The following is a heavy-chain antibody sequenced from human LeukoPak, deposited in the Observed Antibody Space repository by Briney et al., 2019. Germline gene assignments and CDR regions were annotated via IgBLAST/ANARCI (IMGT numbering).Heavy chain of an antibody. CDR3: ARTQTYYDFWSGPSDPYFDY. CDR2: IKQDGGEK. CDR1: GFTFSSYW. J-gene: IGHJ4*02. D-gene: IGHD3-3*01. Sequence: GGSLRLSCAASGFTFSSYWMSWVRQAPGKGLEWVANIKQDGGEKYYVDSVKGRFTISRDNAKNSLYLQMNSLRAEDTAVYYCARTQTYYDFWSGPSDPYFDYWGQGTLVTVSS. V-gene: IGHV3-7*01.